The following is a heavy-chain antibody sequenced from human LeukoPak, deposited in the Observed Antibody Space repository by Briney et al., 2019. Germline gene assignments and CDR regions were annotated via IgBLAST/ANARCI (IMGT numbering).Heavy chain of an antibody. CDR3: ARDRSGSY. D-gene: IGHD3-3*01. V-gene: IGHV3-7*05. Sequence: PGGSQRLSCAASGITFSGYWMSWVRQAPGKGLEWVATINQDGSEKYYVDSVKGRFTISRDNAKNSLYLEMNSLRAEDTAIYYCARDRSGSYWGQGTLVTVSS. J-gene: IGHJ4*02. CDR2: INQDGSEK. CDR1: GITFSGYW.